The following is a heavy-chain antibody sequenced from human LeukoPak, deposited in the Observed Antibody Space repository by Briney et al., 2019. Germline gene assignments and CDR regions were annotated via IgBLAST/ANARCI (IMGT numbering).Heavy chain of an antibody. V-gene: IGHV3-21*06. D-gene: IGHD3-3*01. J-gene: IGHJ4*02. CDR2: IRGESDYI. CDR3: VREHYDFFLDY. Sequence: PGGPLRLSCAASEFVFSTYYMHWVRQAPGKGLEWVSSIRGESDYIYYRDSVKGRFTISRDNAKNSLYLQMNRLRVEDTAVYFCVREHYDFFLDYWGQGTLVTVSS. CDR1: EFVFSTYY.